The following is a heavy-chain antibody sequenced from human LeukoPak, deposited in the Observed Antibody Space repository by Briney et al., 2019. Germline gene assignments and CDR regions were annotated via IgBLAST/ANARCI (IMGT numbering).Heavy chain of an antibody. J-gene: IGHJ4*02. D-gene: IGHD5-12*01. CDR2: ISGSGGST. CDR3: AKCGYSGYGHFDY. CDR1: GFTFSSYG. V-gene: IGHV3-23*01. Sequence: GGSLRLSCAASGFTFSSYGMSWVRQAPGKGLEWVSAISGSGGSTYYADSVKGRFTISRDNSKNTLYLQMNSLRAEDTAVYYCAKCGYSGYGHFDYWGQGTLVTVSS.